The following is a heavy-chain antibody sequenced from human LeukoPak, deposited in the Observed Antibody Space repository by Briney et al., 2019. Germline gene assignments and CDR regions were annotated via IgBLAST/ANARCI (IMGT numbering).Heavy chain of an antibody. Sequence: SVTVSCKASGGTFSSYAISWVRQAPGQGLEWMGGIIPIFGTANYAQKFQGRVTITTDESTSTAYMELSSLRSEDTAVYYCARGGFSRDGYNFLDYWGQGTLVTVSS. V-gene: IGHV1-69*05. CDR3: ARGGFSRDGYNFLDY. CDR2: IIPIFGTA. CDR1: GGTFSSYA. D-gene: IGHD5-24*01. J-gene: IGHJ4*02.